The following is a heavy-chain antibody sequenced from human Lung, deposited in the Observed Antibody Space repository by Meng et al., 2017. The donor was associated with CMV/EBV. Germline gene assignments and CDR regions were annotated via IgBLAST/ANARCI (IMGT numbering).Heavy chain of an antibody. CDR3: ARASYGSGSPLGESWFDP. V-gene: IGHV4-31*03. D-gene: IGHD3-10*01. Sequence: QVQRQESGPGLVQPSQTLSLTCTVSGGSISSGGYYWSWIRQHPGKGLEWIGYIHSSGSTYYNPSLRSRLTISVDTSKNQFSLKLSSVTAADTAVYYCARASYGSGSPLGESWFDPWGQGTLVTVSS. CDR2: IHSSGST. CDR1: GGSISSGGYY. J-gene: IGHJ5*02.